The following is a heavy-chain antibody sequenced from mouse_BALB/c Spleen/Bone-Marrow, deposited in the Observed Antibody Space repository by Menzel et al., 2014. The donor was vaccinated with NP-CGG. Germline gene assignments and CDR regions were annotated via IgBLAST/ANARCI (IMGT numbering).Heavy chain of an antibody. CDR2: ISGGGSYT. J-gene: IGHJ3*01. Sequence: EVMLVESGGGLVKSGGSLKLSCAASGFTFNSYGMSWVRQTPEKRLEWVGTISGGGSYTFYSDSVKGRFTISRDNAKNNLYLQLSSLRSEDTALYYCARHAFYDQTEVSFVNWGQGTLVTVSA. CDR3: ARHAFYDQTEVSFVN. D-gene: IGHD2-3*01. CDR1: GFTFNSYG. V-gene: IGHV5-9-2*01.